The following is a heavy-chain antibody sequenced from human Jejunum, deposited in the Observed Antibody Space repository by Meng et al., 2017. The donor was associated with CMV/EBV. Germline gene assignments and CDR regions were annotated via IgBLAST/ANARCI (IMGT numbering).Heavy chain of an antibody. CDR1: GGPISGYY. CDR3: ARECVGEAYDCQWNYWFDP. CDR2: FHPGGTT. J-gene: IGHJ5*02. V-gene: IGHV4-4*07. D-gene: IGHD3-16*01. Sequence: QGERHVWGPGLVGASGTLSLTCSVSGGPISGYYWSWVRQPAGKRLEWIGRFHPGGTTNYNPSLENRITVSVDSSKNQFFLKLTSVTAADTAIYYCARECVGEAYDCQWNYWFDPWGRGTLVTVSS.